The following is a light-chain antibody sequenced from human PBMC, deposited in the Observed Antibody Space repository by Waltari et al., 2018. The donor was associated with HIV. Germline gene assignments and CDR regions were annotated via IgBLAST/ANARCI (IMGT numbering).Light chain of an antibody. V-gene: IGLV1-40*01. Sequence: QSVLTQPPSVSGAPGQRVTISCTGSTSNIEADYDVHWYQQIPGTAPKLLISGNKNRPSGVPDRFSASKSGTSASLTITGLQAEDEADYFCQSYDSTLSASVVFGGGTKLTVL. CDR1: TSNIEADYD. CDR3: QSYDSTLSASVV. CDR2: GNK. J-gene: IGLJ2*01.